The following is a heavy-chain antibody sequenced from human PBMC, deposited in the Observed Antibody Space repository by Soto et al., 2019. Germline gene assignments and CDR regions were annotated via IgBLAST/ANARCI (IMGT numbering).Heavy chain of an antibody. CDR2: IIPILGET. D-gene: IGHD3-16*01. CDR1: GTIFSSYT. J-gene: IGHJ6*01. CDR3: ARGLGGRMDD. V-gene: IGHV1-69*08. Sequence: QVQLVQSGAEVKKPGSSVRLSCKASGTIFSSYTISWVRQAPGQGLEWMGRIIPILGETNSAQKFQGRVTLTADKSTNTAYMELNSLRLEDTAVYYCARGLGGRMDDW.